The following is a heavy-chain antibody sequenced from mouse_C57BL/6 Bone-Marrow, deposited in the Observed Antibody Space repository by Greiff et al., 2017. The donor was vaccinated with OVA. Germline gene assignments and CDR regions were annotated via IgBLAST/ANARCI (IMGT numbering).Heavy chain of an antibody. Sequence: VQLQQSGAELVKPGASVKLSCKASGYTFTSYWMQWVKQRPGQGLEWIGEIDPSDSYTNYNQKFKGKATLTVDTSSSTAYMQLSSLTSEDSAVYYCAREGKDYYGSWYFDVWGTGTTVTVSS. CDR2: IDPSDSYT. CDR1: GYTFTSYW. CDR3: AREGKDYYGSWYFDV. D-gene: IGHD1-1*01. J-gene: IGHJ1*03. V-gene: IGHV1-50*01.